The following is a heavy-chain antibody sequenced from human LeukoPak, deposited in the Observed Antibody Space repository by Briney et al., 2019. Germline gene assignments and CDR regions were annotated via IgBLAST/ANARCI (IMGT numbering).Heavy chain of an antibody. Sequence: SETLSLTCTVSGGSISSYYWSWIRQPPGKGLEWVGYIYYSGSTNYNPSLKSRVTISVDTSKNQFSLKLSSVTAADTAVYYCARAGSYRGYFDYWGQGTLVTVSS. J-gene: IGHJ4*02. D-gene: IGHD1-26*01. V-gene: IGHV4-59*01. CDR3: ARAGSYRGYFDY. CDR1: GGSISSYY. CDR2: IYYSGST.